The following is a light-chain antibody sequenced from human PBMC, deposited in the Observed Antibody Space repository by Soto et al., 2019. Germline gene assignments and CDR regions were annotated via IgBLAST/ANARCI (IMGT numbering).Light chain of an antibody. CDR3: GTWDSSLSAGCCV. V-gene: IGLV1-51*01. CDR2: DNN. Sequence: QSALTQPPSVSAAPGQKVTISCSGSSSNIGNNYVSWYQQLPGTAPKLLIYDNNKRPSGIPDRFSGSKSGTSATLGITGLQTGDEADYYCGTWDSSLSAGCCVFGTGTKVT. J-gene: IGLJ1*01. CDR1: SSNIGNNY.